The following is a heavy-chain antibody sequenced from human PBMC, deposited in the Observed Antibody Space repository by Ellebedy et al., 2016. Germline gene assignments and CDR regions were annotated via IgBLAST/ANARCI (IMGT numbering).Heavy chain of an antibody. CDR1: GFTFSIYA. Sequence: GGSLRLXXAASGFTFSIYAMSWVRQAPGKGLEWVSAISGSGDMTYYADSVKGRFTISRDNSKNTLYLQMNSLSAEDTALYYCAKERGENFDYWGQGTLVSVSS. CDR2: ISGSGDMT. J-gene: IGHJ4*02. CDR3: AKERGENFDY. D-gene: IGHD3-10*01. V-gene: IGHV3-23*01.